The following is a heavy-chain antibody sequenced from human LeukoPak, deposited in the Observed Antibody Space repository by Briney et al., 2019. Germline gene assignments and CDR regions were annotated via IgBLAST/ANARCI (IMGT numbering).Heavy chain of an antibody. Sequence: PGGSLRLSCAASGFTFSSYEMNWVRQAPGKGLEWVSYISSSGSTIYYADSVKGRFTTSRDNAKNSLYLQMNSLRAEDTAVYYCAKSGSKYYYDSSGYGWGQGTQVTVSS. V-gene: IGHV3-48*03. CDR3: AKSGSKYYYDSSGYG. D-gene: IGHD3-22*01. CDR2: ISSSGSTI. CDR1: GFTFSSYE. J-gene: IGHJ4*02.